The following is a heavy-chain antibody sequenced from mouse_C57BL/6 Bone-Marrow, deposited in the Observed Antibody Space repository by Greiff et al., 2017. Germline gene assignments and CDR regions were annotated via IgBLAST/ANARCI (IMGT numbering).Heavy chain of an antibody. CDR1: GYTFTSYG. J-gene: IGHJ3*01. Sequence: QVQLKESGAELARPGASVKLSCKASGYTFTSYGISWVKQRTGQGLEWIGEIYPRSGNTYYNEKFKGKATVTADKSSSTAYMELRILTAEASAVYFCARGGIYYYYDAWFAYWGQGTLVTVSA. V-gene: IGHV1-81*01. D-gene: IGHD2-4*01. CDR3: ARGGIYYYYDAWFAY. CDR2: IYPRSGNT.